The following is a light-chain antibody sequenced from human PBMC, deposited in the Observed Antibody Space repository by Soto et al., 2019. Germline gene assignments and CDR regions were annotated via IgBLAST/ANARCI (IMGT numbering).Light chain of an antibody. J-gene: IGLJ1*01. Sequence: QSVLTQPPSASGAPGPRVTISCSGGSSKIGTNSVNWYQQLPGRAPKLPIYNNDLRPSGVPDRFSGSKSGTSASLAISGLQSEDEADYYCAAWDDSLNGFYVFGIGTKVTVL. CDR2: NND. V-gene: IGLV1-44*01. CDR3: AAWDDSLNGFYV. CDR1: SSKIGTNS.